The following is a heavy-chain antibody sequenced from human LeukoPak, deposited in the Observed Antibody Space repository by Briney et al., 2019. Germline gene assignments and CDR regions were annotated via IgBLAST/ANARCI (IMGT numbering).Heavy chain of an antibody. D-gene: IGHD5-24*01. J-gene: IGHJ4*02. CDR2: ISSSSSYI. V-gene: IGHV3-21*01. Sequence: PGGSLRLSCAASGFTFSSYSMNWVRQAPGKGLEWVSSISSSSSYIYYADSVKGRFTISRDNAKNSLYLQMNSLRAEDTAVYYCARVTDGYNYRYFDYWGQGALVTVSS. CDR3: ARVTDGYNYRYFDY. CDR1: GFTFSSYS.